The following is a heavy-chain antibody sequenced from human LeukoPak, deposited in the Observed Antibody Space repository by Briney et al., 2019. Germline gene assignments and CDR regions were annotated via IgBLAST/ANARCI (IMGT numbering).Heavy chain of an antibody. D-gene: IGHD3-3*01. CDR1: GFTFDDYA. CDR3: AKVNFNAFHI. J-gene: IGHJ3*02. V-gene: IGHV3-43*02. Sequence: RGSLRLSCAASGFTFDDYAMHWVRQAPGKGLEWVSLISGDGGGTYYADSVRGRFTISRDNSKNSLYLQMNSLRTEDTALYYCAKVNFNAFHIWGQGTMVTVSS. CDR2: ISGDGGGT.